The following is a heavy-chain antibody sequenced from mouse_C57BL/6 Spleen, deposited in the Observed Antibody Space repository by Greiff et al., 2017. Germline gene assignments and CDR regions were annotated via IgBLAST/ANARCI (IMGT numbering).Heavy chain of an antibody. D-gene: IGHD1-1*01. V-gene: IGHV1-55*01. CDR2: NYPGSGST. CDR3: ARAYYYGSSYFDY. CDR1: GYTFTSYW. Sequence: QVQLKQPAAELVKPGASVKMSCKASGYTFTSYWITWVKQRPGQGLEWIGDNYPGSGSTNYNEKFKSKATLTVDTSSSTAYMQLSSLTSEDSAVYYCARAYYYGSSYFDYWGQGTTLTVSS. J-gene: IGHJ2*01.